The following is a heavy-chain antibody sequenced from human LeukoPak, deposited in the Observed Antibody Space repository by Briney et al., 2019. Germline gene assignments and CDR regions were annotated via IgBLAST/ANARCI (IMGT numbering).Heavy chain of an antibody. J-gene: IGHJ1*01. Sequence: SVKVSCKASGGTFSSYAISWVRQAPGQGLEWMGGIIPIFGTANYAQKFQGRVTITADESTSTAYMELSSLRSEDTAVYYCARDCGDSSGYCAEYFQHWGQGTLVTVSS. CDR3: ARDCGDSSGYCAEYFQH. V-gene: IGHV1-69*13. D-gene: IGHD3-22*01. CDR1: GGTFSSYA. CDR2: IIPIFGTA.